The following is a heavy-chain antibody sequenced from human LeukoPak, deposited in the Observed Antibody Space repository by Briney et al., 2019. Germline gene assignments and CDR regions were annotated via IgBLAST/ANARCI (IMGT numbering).Heavy chain of an antibody. D-gene: IGHD2-2*01. CDR1: GYTFTSYD. CDR2: MNPNSGNT. CDR3: ARGGDIVVVPAAQFDY. Sequence: ASVKVSCKASGYTFTSYDINCVRQATGQGLEWMGWMNPNSGNTGYAQKFQGRVTMTRNTSISTAYMELSSLRSEDTAVYYCARGGDIVVVPAAQFDYWGQGTLVTVSS. J-gene: IGHJ4*02. V-gene: IGHV1-8*01.